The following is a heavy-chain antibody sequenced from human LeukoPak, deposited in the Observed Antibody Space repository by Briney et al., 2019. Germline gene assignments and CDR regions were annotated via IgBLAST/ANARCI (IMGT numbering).Heavy chain of an antibody. D-gene: IGHD3-10*01. CDR2: TYYRSKWYN. CDR1: GDSVSSNSAA. V-gene: IGHV6-1*01. J-gene: IGHJ4*02. Sequence: SQTLSLTCAISGDSVSSNSAAWNWIRQSPSGGLEWLGRTYYRSKWYNDYAVSVKSRITINPDTSKNQFSLQLNSVTPEDTAVYYCARQPRKTMVNYFDYWGQGTLVTVSS. CDR3: ARQPRKTMVNYFDY.